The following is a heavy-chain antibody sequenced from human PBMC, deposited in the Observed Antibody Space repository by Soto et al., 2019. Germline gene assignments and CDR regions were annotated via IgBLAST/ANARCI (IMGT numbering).Heavy chain of an antibody. J-gene: IGHJ4*02. CDR1: GFTFSSYA. Sequence: EVQLLESGGGLVQPGGSLRLSCAASGFTFSSYAMSWVRQAPGKGLEWVSAISGSGGSTYYADSVKGRFTISRDNTKNTLYLEMISLRAVDTAVYYCPRVQITAMVTPPLLFDYWGQGILVTVSS. CDR3: PRVQITAMVTPPLLFDY. V-gene: IGHV3-23*01. CDR2: ISGSGGST. D-gene: IGHD5-18*01.